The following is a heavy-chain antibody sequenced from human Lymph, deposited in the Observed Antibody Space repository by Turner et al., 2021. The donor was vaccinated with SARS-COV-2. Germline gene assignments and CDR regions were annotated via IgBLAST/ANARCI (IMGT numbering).Heavy chain of an antibody. J-gene: IGHJ6*02. CDR2: ISISSSTI. D-gene: IGHD2-15*01. Sequence: EVQLVESGGGLVQPGGSLRLSCAASGFTFSSYSMNWLRQAPGKGLEWVSYISISSSTIYYADSVKGRFTSSRDNAKNSLYLQMNSLRDEDTAVYYCARDRGGYGAYYYGMDVWGQGTTVTVSS. CDR3: ARDRGGYGAYYYGMDV. V-gene: IGHV3-48*02. CDR1: GFTFSSYS.